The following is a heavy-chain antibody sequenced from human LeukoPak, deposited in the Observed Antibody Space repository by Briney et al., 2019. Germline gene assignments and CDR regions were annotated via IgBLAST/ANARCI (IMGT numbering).Heavy chain of an antibody. Sequence: PSETLSLTCTVSGGSISSSSYYWGWIRQPPGKGLEWVSAISGSGGSTYYADSVKGRFTISRDNSKNTLYLQMNSLRAEDTAVYYCAKGDPRYFCSGGSCYAVDYWGQGTLVTVSS. J-gene: IGHJ4*02. CDR1: GGSISSSSYY. CDR2: ISGSGGST. D-gene: IGHD2-15*01. CDR3: AKGDPRYFCSGGSCYAVDY. V-gene: IGHV3-23*01.